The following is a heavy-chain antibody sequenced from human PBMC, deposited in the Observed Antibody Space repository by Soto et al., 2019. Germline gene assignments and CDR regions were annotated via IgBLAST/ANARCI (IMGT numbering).Heavy chain of an antibody. J-gene: IGHJ6*02. V-gene: IGHV3-21*04. D-gene: IGHD2-21*02. CDR1: GFTFSDFS. CDR2: ITRYSDYV. CDR3: ARVQLILPAHDFFYGSDV. Sequence: GVTLRLSCTASGFTFSDFSLVWVRQGPQKGLAWVASITRYSDYVYYAESVEGRFTISRDHAKNSVYLQMNSLRDEDTAVYYCARVQLILPAHDFFYGSDVWGQGAKVTVTS.